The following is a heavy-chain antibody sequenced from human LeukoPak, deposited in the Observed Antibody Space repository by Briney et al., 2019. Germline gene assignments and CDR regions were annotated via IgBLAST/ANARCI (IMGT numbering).Heavy chain of an antibody. CDR3: ASPYCSSTSCSTLHDF. V-gene: IGHV3-48*03. CDR1: GFTFSNYP. D-gene: IGHD2-2*01. CDR2: IGSGGSPI. Sequence: GGSLRLSCAASGFTFSNYPMNWVRQAPGKGLEGVSYIGSGGSPIYYADSVRGRFSISRDNAKNSLYLQMNSLRAEDTAVYYCASPYCSSTSCSTLHDFWGQGTLVTVSS. J-gene: IGHJ4*02.